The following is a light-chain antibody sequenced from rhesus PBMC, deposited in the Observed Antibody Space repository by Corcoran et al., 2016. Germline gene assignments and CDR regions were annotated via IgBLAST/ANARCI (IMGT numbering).Light chain of an antibody. V-gene: IGKV1-21*01. CDR1: QGITND. CDR2: EAS. J-gene: IGKJ1*01. Sequence: DIQMTQSPSSLSASVGDRVTITCRASQGITNDLAWYQQNPGETPKLLIYEASSLQSGIPSRFSGSGSWTDFTLSISSLQSEDFATYCCQQYYTTPRTFGQGTKVEIK. CDR3: QQYYTTPRT.